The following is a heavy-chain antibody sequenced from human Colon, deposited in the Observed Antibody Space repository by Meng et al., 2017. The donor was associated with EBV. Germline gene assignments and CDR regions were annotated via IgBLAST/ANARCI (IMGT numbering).Heavy chain of an antibody. CDR3: ARGREETSTPDFDY. CDR2: IIPISGAA. D-gene: IGHD2/OR15-2a*01. V-gene: IGHV1-69*01. Sequence: QVQLVQSGAEVKXPXSSVKVSXKASGDTFSTYAITWVRQAPGQGLEWMGGIIPISGAANYAQNFQARVTITADESTTTAYMELSSLRYEDTAVYYCARGREETSTPDFDYWGQGTMVTVSA. CDR1: GDTFSTYA. J-gene: IGHJ4*02.